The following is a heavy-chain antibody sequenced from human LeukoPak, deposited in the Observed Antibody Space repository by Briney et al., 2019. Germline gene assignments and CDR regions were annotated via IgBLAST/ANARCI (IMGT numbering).Heavy chain of an antibody. CDR2: ISWNSGSI. CDR3: ASSDTAMGRGFDY. Sequence: GGSLRLSCAGSGFIFNNYAMHWVRQPPGKGLEWVSGISWNSGSIDYADSVKGRFTISRDNAKNSLYLQMNSLRVEDTAVYYCASSDTAMGRGFDYWGQGTLVTVSS. D-gene: IGHD5-18*01. J-gene: IGHJ4*02. V-gene: IGHV3-9*01. CDR1: GFIFNNYA.